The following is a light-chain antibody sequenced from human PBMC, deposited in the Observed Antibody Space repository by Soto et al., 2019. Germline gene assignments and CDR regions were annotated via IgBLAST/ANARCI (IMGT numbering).Light chain of an antibody. CDR1: QSVSSY. CDR2: DAS. CDR3: QQRSNWPPTWT. V-gene: IGKV3-11*01. Sequence: EIVLSQSPATLSLSPGERATLSCSASQSVSSYLAWYQHIPGQAPRLLIYDASKRATGIPARFSGSGSGTDFTLTISSREPEDFAVYYCQQRSNWPPTWTFGQGTKVEVK. J-gene: IGKJ1*01.